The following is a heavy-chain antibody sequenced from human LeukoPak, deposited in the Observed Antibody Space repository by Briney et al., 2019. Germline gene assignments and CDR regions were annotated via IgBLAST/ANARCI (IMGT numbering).Heavy chain of an antibody. CDR3: ARDKAGATF. D-gene: IGHD1-26*01. CDR1: GYTFTSYT. Sequence: LEATVKVSCKASGYTFTSYTISWVRQAPGQGLEWMGWISAYNGNTDYAQKLQDRVTMTTDTSTSTAYKELRSLRSDDTAVYYCARDKAGATFWGQGTLVTVSS. CDR2: ISAYNGNT. J-gene: IGHJ4*02. V-gene: IGHV1-18*01.